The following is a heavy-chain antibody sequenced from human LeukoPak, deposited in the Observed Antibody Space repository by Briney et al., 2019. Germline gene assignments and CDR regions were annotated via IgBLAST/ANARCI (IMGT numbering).Heavy chain of an antibody. D-gene: IGHD6-13*01. V-gene: IGHV1-58*02. CDR1: GFTFTSSA. CDR2: IVVGSGNT. Sequence: SVKVSCKASGFTFTSSAMQWARQARGQRLEWIGWIVVGSGNTNYAQKFQERVTITRDMSTSTAYMELSSLRSEDTAVYYCAAAYTTSSWYYGMDVWGKGTTVTVSS. J-gene: IGHJ6*04. CDR3: AAAYTTSSWYYGMDV.